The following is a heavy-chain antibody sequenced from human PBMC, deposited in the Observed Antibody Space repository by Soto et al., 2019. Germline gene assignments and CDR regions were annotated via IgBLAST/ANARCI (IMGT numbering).Heavy chain of an antibody. CDR2: VKRKSDGETT. Sequence: GGSLRLSCADSGFIFGDAWLSWVRQAPGKGLEWVGRVKRKSDGETTDYAAPVTGRFTISRDDSKPTVYLQMNSLKIEDTGIYYCVAGSPFEYWGQGTLVTVSS. J-gene: IGHJ4*02. CDR1: GFIFGDAW. V-gene: IGHV3-15*05. CDR3: VAGSPFEY. D-gene: IGHD1-26*01.